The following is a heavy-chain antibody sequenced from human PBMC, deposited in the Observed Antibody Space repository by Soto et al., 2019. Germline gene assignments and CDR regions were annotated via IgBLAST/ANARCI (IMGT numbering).Heavy chain of an antibody. CDR3: ARDWRGIAVAATPGEDYYYYYGMDV. D-gene: IGHD6-19*01. Sequence: QVQLQESGPGLVKPSGTLSLTCAVSGGSISSSNWWSWVRQPPGEGLEWIGEIYHSGSTNYNPSLGSRVTISVDKTKIKFSLKLSTVTAADTAVYYCARDWRGIAVAATPGEDYYYYYGMDVWGQGTTVTVSS. V-gene: IGHV4-4*02. CDR2: IYHSGST. CDR1: GGSISSSNW. J-gene: IGHJ6*02.